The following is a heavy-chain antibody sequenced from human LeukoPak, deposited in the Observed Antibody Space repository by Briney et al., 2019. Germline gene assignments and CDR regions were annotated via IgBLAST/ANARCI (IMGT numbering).Heavy chain of an antibody. V-gene: IGHV4-59*01. D-gene: IGHD6-13*01. CDR1: GGSISSYY. Sequence: SETLSLTCTVSGGSISSYYWSWIRQPPGKGLEWIGYIYYSGRTNYNPSLKSRVTISVDTSKNQFSLKLSSVTAADTAVYYCARGIAAAGKYYYYYGMDVWGQGTTVTVSS. CDR2: IYYSGRT. CDR3: ARGIAAAGKYYYYYGMDV. J-gene: IGHJ6*02.